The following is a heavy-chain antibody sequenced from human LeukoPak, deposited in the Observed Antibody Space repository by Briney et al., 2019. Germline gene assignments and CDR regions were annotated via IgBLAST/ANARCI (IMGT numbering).Heavy chain of an antibody. Sequence: ASVKVSCKASGYTFTSYAMHWVRQAPGQRLEWMGLINAGNGNTKYSQKFQGRVTITRDTSASTAYMELSSLRSEDTAVYYCARRRRPLTYYYGSGSYYDAFDIWGQGTMVTVSS. J-gene: IGHJ3*02. CDR3: ARRRRPLTYYYGSGSYYDAFDI. CDR2: INAGNGNT. V-gene: IGHV1-3*01. D-gene: IGHD3-10*01. CDR1: GYTFTSYA.